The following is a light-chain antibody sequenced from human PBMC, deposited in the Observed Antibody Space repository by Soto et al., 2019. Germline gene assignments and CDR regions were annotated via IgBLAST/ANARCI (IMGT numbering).Light chain of an antibody. Sequence: QSVLTQPPSASGTPGQRGTLSCSGSSSNIGSNTVNWYQQLPGTAPKLLIYSNNQRPSGVPDRFSGSKSGTSASLAISGLQSEDEADYYCAAWDDSLNGVVFGGGTKVTVL. V-gene: IGLV1-44*01. CDR2: SNN. J-gene: IGLJ2*01. CDR1: SSNIGSNT. CDR3: AAWDDSLNGVV.